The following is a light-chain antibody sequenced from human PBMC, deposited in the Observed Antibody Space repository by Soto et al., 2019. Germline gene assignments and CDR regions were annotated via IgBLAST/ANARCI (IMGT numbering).Light chain of an antibody. CDR3: QQRSNWPST. Sequence: IVLTQSPATLSLSPGERATLSCRASQRVSSYLAWYKQKPGQAPRLLIYDASNRATGIPARFSGRGSGTDFTLTITSLEHEAFAVYYCQQRSNWPSTFGGGTKVEIK. V-gene: IGKV3-11*01. CDR2: DAS. CDR1: QRVSSY. J-gene: IGKJ4*01.